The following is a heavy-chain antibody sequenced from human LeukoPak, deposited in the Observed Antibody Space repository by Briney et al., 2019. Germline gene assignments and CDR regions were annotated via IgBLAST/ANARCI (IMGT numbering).Heavy chain of an antibody. CDR2: TYYRSKWRN. V-gene: IGHV6-1*01. Sequence: SQTLPLTCAISGDXVSSNSVVWNWIRQSPSRGLEWLGRTYYRSKWRNDYAVSVRSRISINPDTSKNQVSLQLNSVTPEDTAVYYCARWGHEQGAFDIWGQGTMVTVSS. CDR1: GDXVSSNSVV. J-gene: IGHJ3*02. D-gene: IGHD3-16*01. CDR3: ARWGHEQGAFDI.